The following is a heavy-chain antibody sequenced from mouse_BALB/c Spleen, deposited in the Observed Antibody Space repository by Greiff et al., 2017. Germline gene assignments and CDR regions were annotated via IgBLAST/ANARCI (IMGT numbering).Heavy chain of an antibody. CDR2: ISSGGST. Sequence: EVMLVESGGGLVKPGGSLKLSCAASGFTFSSYAMSWVRQTPEKRLEWVASISSGGSTYYPDSVKGRFTISRDNARNILYLQMSSLRSEDTAMYYCARGDYGSAEAMDYWGQGTSVTVSS. CDR1: GFTFSSYA. J-gene: IGHJ4*01. V-gene: IGHV5-6-5*01. D-gene: IGHD1-1*01. CDR3: ARGDYGSAEAMDY.